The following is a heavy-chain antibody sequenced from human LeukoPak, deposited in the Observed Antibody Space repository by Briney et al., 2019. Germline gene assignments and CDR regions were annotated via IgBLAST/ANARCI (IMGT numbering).Heavy chain of an antibody. CDR2: VKSKTDGGTT. D-gene: IGHD2-21*01. CDR3: ITYEGVN. V-gene: IGHV3-15*01. CDR1: GFTFSNAL. J-gene: IGHJ4*02. Sequence: KAGGSLRLSCAASGFTFSNALMSWVRQAPGKGLGWVGRVKSKTDGGTTDYAAPVKGRFTISRDDSKNTLYLQMNSLKVEDTAVYYCITYEGVNWGQGTLVTVSS.